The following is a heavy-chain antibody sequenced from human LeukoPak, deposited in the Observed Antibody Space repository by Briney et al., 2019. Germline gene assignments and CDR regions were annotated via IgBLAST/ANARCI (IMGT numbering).Heavy chain of an antibody. CDR3: AKDRRLPWDYFDS. Sequence: GGSLRLSCAASGFTFSSYAMSRFRQAPGRGLEWVSAIDGSGGSTYYADSVKGRFTISRDNSKNTLYLQMNSLRAEDTAIYYCAKDRRLPWDYFDSWGQGTLVTVSS. CDR2: IDGSGGST. J-gene: IGHJ4*02. CDR1: GFTFSSYA. V-gene: IGHV3-23*01. D-gene: IGHD5-12*01.